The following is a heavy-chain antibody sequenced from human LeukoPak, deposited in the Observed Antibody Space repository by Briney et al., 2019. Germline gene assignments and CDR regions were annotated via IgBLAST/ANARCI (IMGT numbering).Heavy chain of an antibody. Sequence: SETLSLTCTVSGGSISSSSYYGSWIRQPPGEGLEWIGYIYYSGSTNYNPSLKSRVTISVDTSKNQFSLKLSSVTAADTAVYYCARIRTGFDYWGQGTLVTASS. J-gene: IGHJ4*02. V-gene: IGHV4-61*05. CDR1: GGSISSSSYY. CDR3: ARIRTGFDY. CDR2: IYYSGST.